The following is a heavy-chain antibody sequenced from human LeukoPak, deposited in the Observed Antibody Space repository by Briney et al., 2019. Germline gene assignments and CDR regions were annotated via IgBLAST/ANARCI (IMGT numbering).Heavy chain of an antibody. CDR2: VYHSGSA. V-gene: IGHV4-30-2*06. CDR1: GGSISSDSYP. J-gene: IGHJ6*04. D-gene: IGHD3-9*01. Sequence: SETLSLTCAVSGGSISSDSYPWTWIRQSPTKGLEWIGYVYHSGSAYYNPSFESRVTMSADRSKNQFSLKLSSVTAADTAVYYCARVHYDVLTGYLGGMDVWGKGTTVTVSS. CDR3: ARVHYDVLTGYLGGMDV.